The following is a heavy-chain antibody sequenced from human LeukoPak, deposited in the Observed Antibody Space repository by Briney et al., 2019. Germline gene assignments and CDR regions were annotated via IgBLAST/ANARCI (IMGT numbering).Heavy chain of an antibody. V-gene: IGHV3-7*01. CDR2: IKQDGSEI. CDR3: ARAMDV. J-gene: IGHJ6*02. CDR1: GFTFSNYC. Sequence: GGSLRLSCAASGFTFSNYCMHWVRQAPGKGLEWVANIKQDGSEIYYVDSVKGRFTISRDNAKNSLYLQMNSLRAEDTAVYYCARAMDVWGQGTTVTVSS.